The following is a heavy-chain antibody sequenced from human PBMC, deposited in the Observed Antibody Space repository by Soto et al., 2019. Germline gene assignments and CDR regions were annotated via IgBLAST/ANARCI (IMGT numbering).Heavy chain of an antibody. CDR1: GYTFTSYA. J-gene: IGHJ5*02. D-gene: IGHD3-22*01. V-gene: IGHV1-3*01. Sequence: ASVKVSCKASGYTFTSYAMHWVRQAPGQRLEWMGWINACNGNTKYSQKFQGRVTITRDTSASTAYMELNSLRSEDTTEYYCARARFYITMMVVEHSNWFDPWGQGTLVAVSS. CDR2: INACNGNT. CDR3: ARARFYITMMVVEHSNWFDP.